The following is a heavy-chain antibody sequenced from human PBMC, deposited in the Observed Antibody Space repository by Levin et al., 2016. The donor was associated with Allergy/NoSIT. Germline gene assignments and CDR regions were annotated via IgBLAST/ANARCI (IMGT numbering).Heavy chain of an antibody. D-gene: IGHD6-13*01. CDR3: AKDGSSSWRNYYYYGMDV. CDR2: IRYDGSNK. J-gene: IGHJ6*02. V-gene: IGHV3-30*02. Sequence: VRQMPGKGLEWVAFIRYDGSNKYYADSVKGRFTISRDNSKNTLYLQMNSLRAEDTAVYYCAKDGSSSWRNYYYYGMDVWGQGTTVTVSS.